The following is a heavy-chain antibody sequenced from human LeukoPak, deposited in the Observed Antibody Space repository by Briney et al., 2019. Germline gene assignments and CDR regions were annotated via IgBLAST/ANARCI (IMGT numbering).Heavy chain of an antibody. CDR3: VREKPGGYYDY. CDR2: IRPSGSST. V-gene: IGHV1-46*01. J-gene: IGHJ4*02. CDR1: GYTFTSYY. D-gene: IGHD1-26*01. Sequence: ASVKVSCKASGYTFTSYYMHWVRQAPGQGLEWMGTIRPSGSSTTYAQKIQGRVTMTWDMSTSTGYMELSSLRSEDTAVYYCVREKPGGYYDYWGQGTLVTVSS.